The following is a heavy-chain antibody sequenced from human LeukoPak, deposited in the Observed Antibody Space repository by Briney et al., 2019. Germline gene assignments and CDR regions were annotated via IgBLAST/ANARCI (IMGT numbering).Heavy chain of an antibody. Sequence: SETLSLTCTVSGGSMSSYYWSWIRQPPGKGLEWIGYIYYSGSTKYNPFLKSRVTISVGTSKNQFSLKLSSVTATDTAVYYCARGARAGYNLEPFDYWGQGTLVTVSS. CDR3: ARGARAGYNLEPFDY. D-gene: IGHD5-24*01. V-gene: IGHV4-59*08. CDR1: GGSMSSYY. J-gene: IGHJ4*02. CDR2: IYYSGST.